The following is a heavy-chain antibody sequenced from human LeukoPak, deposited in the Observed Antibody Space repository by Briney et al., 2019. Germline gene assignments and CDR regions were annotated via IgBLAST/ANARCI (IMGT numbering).Heavy chain of an antibody. CDR1: GGTFSSYA. D-gene: IGHD3-10*01. CDR2: IIPIFGTA. Sequence: SVKVSCKASGGTFSSYAISWVRQAPGQGLEWMGGIIPIFGTANYAQKFQGRVTITANESTSTAYMELSSLRSEDTAVYYCARDPSMVRGENTPYFDYWGQGTLVTVSS. CDR3: ARDPSMVRGENTPYFDY. J-gene: IGHJ4*02. V-gene: IGHV1-69*13.